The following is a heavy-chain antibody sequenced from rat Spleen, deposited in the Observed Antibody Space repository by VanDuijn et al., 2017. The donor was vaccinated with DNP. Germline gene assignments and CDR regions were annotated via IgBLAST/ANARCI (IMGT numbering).Heavy chain of an antibody. D-gene: IGHD1-9*01. CDR1: GFSLTSYS. CDR3: ADILRGD. CDR2: MWYDGDS. J-gene: IGHJ2*01. V-gene: IGHV2-34*01. Sequence: QVQLKESGPGLVQPSETLSLTCTVSGFSLTSYSVSWIRQPSGKGPEWMGRMWYDGDSMYNSALKSRLSISRDTSKSQVFLTMNSLQTDDTAVYYCADILRGDWGQGVMVTVSS.